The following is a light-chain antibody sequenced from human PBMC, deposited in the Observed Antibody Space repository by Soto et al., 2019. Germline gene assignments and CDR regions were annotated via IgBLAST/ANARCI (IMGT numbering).Light chain of an antibody. J-gene: IGLJ1*01. CDR2: SNN. CDR3: AAWDDSLSIL. Sequence: QPVLTQPRSASVTTGQMVTISCSGSSSNIGSNYVYWYQQLPGTAPKLLIYSNNQRPSGVPDRFSGSKSGTSASLAISGLRSEDEADHYCAAWDDSLSILFGTGTKVTVL. V-gene: IGLV1-47*02. CDR1: SSNIGSNY.